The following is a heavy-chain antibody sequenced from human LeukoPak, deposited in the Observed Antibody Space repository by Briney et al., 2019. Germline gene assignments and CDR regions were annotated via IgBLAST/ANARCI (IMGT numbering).Heavy chain of an antibody. Sequence: PSETLSLTCAVSGYSISSSYYWGWIRQPPEKGLEWIGSIYHSGRTYYNPSFKSRVTISVDTSRNQFSLKLRSVTAADTAVYYCARGVTSISRGSYGYWGQGTLVSVSS. CDR1: GYSISSSYY. V-gene: IGHV4-38-2*01. CDR2: IYHSGRT. CDR3: ARGVTSISRGSYGY. D-gene: IGHD3-16*01. J-gene: IGHJ4*02.